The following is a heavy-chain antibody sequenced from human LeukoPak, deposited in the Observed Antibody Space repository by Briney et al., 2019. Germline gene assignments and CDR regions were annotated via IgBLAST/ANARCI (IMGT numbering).Heavy chain of an antibody. D-gene: IGHD1-26*01. Sequence: GGSLRLSCAASGFTFDDYAMHWVRQVPGKGLEWVSGISWNSNNVAYADSVKGRFTISRDNAKNSLYLQMNSLRAEDTAVYYCTRDLSGSYYWYYFDYWGQGTLVTVSS. J-gene: IGHJ4*02. CDR1: GFTFDDYA. V-gene: IGHV3-9*01. CDR3: TRDLSGSYYWYYFDY. CDR2: ISWNSNNV.